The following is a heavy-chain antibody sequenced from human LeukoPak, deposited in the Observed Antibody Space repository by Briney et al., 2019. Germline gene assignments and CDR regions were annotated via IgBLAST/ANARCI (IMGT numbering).Heavy chain of an antibody. J-gene: IGHJ4*02. CDR1: GFTFSSYW. V-gene: IGHV3-74*01. CDR2: INSDGSST. CDR3: ASGSSSWAENFDY. Sequence: SXRXXCAAAGFTFSSYWMHWVRHAPGKGLGWVSRINSDGSSTSYADSVKRRFTISRDNAKNTLYLQMNSLRAEDTAVYYCASGSSSWAENFDYWGQGTLVTVS. D-gene: IGHD6-13*01.